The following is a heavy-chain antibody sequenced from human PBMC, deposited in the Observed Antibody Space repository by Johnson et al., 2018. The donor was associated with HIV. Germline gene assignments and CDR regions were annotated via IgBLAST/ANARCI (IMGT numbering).Heavy chain of an antibody. CDR2: IYSDGSDT. CDR1: GFIFRNYW. CDR3: ARPADYGDYSRDAFDI. Sequence: VQLVESGGGLVQPGGSLRLSCAASGFIFRNYWMYWVRQAPGKGLVWVARIYSDGSDTAYADSVKGRFTISRDNAKKTLYLQMNSLRAEDTALYYCARPADYGDYSRDAFDIWGQGTMVTVSS. D-gene: IGHD4-17*01. J-gene: IGHJ3*02. V-gene: IGHV3-74*03.